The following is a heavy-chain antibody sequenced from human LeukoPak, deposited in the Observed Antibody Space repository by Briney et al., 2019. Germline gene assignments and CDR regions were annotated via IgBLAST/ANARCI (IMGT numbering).Heavy chain of an antibody. CDR1: GFTFRSYG. D-gene: IGHD5-12*01. V-gene: IGHV3-33*01. J-gene: IGHJ1*01. CDR2: IWYDGSNK. CDR3: ARSIRGPEYFQH. Sequence: PGRSLRLSCAASGFTFRSYGMHWVRQAPGKGLEWVAVIWYDGSNKYYADSVKGRFTISRDNSKNTLYLQMNSLRAEDTAVYYCARSIRGPEYFQHWGQGTLVTVSS.